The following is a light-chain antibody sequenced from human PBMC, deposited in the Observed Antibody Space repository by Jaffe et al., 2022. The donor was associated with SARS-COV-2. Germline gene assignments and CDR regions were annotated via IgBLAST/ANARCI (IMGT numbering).Light chain of an antibody. CDR2: KDT. Sequence: SYELTQPLSVSVALGQTATISCGGNNIGSKNVHWYQKKPGQAPVLLIYKDTNRPSGIPERFSGSNSGNTASLTISGAQAGDEADYYCQVWDSSTGVFGGGTKLTV. J-gene: IGLJ3*02. CDR1: NIGSKN. V-gene: IGLV3-9*01. CDR3: QVWDSSTGV.